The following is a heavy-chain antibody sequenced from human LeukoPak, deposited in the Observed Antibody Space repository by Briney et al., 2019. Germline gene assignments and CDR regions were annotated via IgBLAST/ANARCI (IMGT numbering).Heavy chain of an antibody. Sequence: LSLTCAVYGGSFSNYYWSWIRPAPGKGLEWVSYICDSGRTIYYADSVKGRFTISRDNAKNSVYLQMNNLGAEDTAVYYCARDRLGDYDHSGYYDKWGQGTLVTVSS. CDR1: GGSFSNYY. V-gene: IGHV3-11*01. CDR2: ICDSGRTI. D-gene: IGHD3-22*01. J-gene: IGHJ4*02. CDR3: ARDRLGDYDHSGYYDK.